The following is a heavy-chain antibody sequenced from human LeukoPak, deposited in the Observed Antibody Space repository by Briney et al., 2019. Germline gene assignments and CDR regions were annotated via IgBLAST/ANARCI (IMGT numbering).Heavy chain of an antibody. J-gene: IGHJ6*02. CDR1: GFTFSSQT. CDR3: AREGIAVAGTYYYYGMDV. D-gene: IGHD6-19*01. CDR2: ISSSSSTI. Sequence: GGSLRLSCAASGFTFSSQTMNWARQAPGKGLEWVSYISSSSSTIYYADSVKGRFTISRDNAKNSLYLQMNSLRAEDTAVYYCAREGIAVAGTYYYYGMDVWGQGTTVTVSS. V-gene: IGHV3-48*04.